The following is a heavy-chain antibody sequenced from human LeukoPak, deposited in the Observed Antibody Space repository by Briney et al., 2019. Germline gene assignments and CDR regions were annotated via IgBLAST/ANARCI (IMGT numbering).Heavy chain of an antibody. CDR2: IRSKANSYAT. J-gene: IGHJ4*02. V-gene: IGHV3-73*01. Sequence: GGSLRLSCAASGFTFSGSAMHWVRQASGKGLEWVGRIRSKANSYATAYAASVKGRFTISRDDSKNTAYLQMNSLKTEDTAVYYCTTAVATIRGSVDYWGQGTLVTVSS. D-gene: IGHD5-12*01. CDR1: GFTFSGSA. CDR3: TTAVATIRGSVDY.